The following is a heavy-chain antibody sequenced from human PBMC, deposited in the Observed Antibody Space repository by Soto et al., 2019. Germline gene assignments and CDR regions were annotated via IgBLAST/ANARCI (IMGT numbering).Heavy chain of an antibody. V-gene: IGHV3-23*01. CDR3: AKDLAAMVALGSMDF. CDR1: GFTFSSYA. D-gene: IGHD5-18*01. J-gene: IGHJ6*02. Sequence: GGSLRLSCAASGFTFSSYAMSWVRQAPGKGLEWVSAISGSGGSTYYADSVKGRFTISRDNSKNTLYLQMNSLRAEDTAVYYCAKDLAAMVALGSMDFWGQGTTVTVSS. CDR2: ISGSGGST.